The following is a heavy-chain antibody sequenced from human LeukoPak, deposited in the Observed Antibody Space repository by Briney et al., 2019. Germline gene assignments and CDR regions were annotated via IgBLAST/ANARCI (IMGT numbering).Heavy chain of an antibody. V-gene: IGHV3-66*02. J-gene: IGHJ4*02. CDR3: ARVPRGNVVVPAAPDY. CDR2: IYSGGTS. D-gene: IGHD2-2*01. CDR1: GFTVSSNY. Sequence: GGSLRLSCVASGFTVSSNYMSWVRQAPGKGLEWVSVIYSGGTSYYADSVKGRFTISRDNSKNTLYLQMNSLRAEDTAVYYCARVPRGNVVVPAAPDYWGQGTLVTVSS.